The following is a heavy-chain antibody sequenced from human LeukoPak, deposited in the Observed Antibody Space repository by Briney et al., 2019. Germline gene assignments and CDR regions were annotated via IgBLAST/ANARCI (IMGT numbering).Heavy chain of an antibody. CDR1: AFTVSSNY. CDR2: IYATGST. CDR3: VSYEEELLDWYFDL. V-gene: IGHV3-53*01. J-gene: IGHJ2*01. D-gene: IGHD3-16*01. Sequence: GGSLRLSSAASAFTVSSNYMTGGPQAPGKGLEWCSGIYATGSTHYADSVSGRFTISRYISNNTIYLQMRSLRAEDTPAYYCVSYEEELLDWYFDLWGRGTLVTVSS.